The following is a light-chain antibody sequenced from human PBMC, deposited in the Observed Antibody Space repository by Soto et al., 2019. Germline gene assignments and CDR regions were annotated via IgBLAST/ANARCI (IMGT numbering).Light chain of an antibody. CDR2: DVT. V-gene: IGLV2-11*01. CDR1: SSDVGTFNY. J-gene: IGLJ2*01. Sequence: QSALTQPRSVSGSPGQSVTISYNGTSSDVGTFNYVSWYQQHPGKAPKLIIYDVTQRPSGVPDRFSGSKSGNTSSLTISGLQSEDEADYFCCSYAGTNTDVVIGGGTKLTVL. CDR3: CSYAGTNTDVV.